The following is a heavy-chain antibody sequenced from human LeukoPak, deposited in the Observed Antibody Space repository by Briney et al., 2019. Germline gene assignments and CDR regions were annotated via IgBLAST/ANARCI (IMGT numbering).Heavy chain of an antibody. CDR3: ARAPLGMVRGPMEDP. CDR1: GYTFTSYD. Sequence: SVKVSRKASGYTFTSYDINWVRQATGQGLEWMGWMNPNSGNTGYAQKFQGRVTMTRNTSISTAYMELNSLRSEDTAVYYCARAPLGMVRGPMEDPWGQGTLVTVSS. D-gene: IGHD3-10*01. V-gene: IGHV1-8*01. CDR2: MNPNSGNT. J-gene: IGHJ5*02.